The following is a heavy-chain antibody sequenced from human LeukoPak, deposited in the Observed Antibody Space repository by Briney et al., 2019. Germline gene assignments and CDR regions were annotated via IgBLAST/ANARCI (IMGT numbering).Heavy chain of an antibody. Sequence: PGGSLRLSCTASGFTFSSYSMNWVRQAPGKGLEWVSAISGSGGSTYYADSVKGRFTISRDNSKNTLYLQMNSLRAEDTAVYYCAKDGLLSGHFDAFDIWGQGTMVTVSS. V-gene: IGHV3-23*01. CDR2: ISGSGGST. J-gene: IGHJ3*02. CDR3: AKDGLLSGHFDAFDI. D-gene: IGHD3-16*02. CDR1: GFTFSSYS.